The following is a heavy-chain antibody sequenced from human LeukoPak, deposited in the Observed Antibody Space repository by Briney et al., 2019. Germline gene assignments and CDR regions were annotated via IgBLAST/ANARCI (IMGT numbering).Heavy chain of an antibody. Sequence: SETLSLTCAAYGGSFSGYYWSWIRQPPGKGLEWIREINHSGSTNYNPSLKSRVTISVDTSKNQFSLKLSSVTAADTAVYYCARGNIVVVPAAHGGWFDPWGQGTLVTVSS. D-gene: IGHD2-2*01. CDR2: INHSGST. J-gene: IGHJ5*02. V-gene: IGHV4-34*01. CDR3: ARGNIVVVPAAHGGWFDP. CDR1: GGSFSGYY.